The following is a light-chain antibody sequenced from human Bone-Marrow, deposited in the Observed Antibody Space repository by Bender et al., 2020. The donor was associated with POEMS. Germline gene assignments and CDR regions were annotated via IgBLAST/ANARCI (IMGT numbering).Light chain of an antibody. Sequence: QSALTQPPSASGSPGQSITISCTGTSSDVGYYNYVSWYQQHPGKAPKLLIYDVSDRPSGVSNRFSGSKSGNTASLTISGLQAEDEADYYCSSYSSNSALVLFGGGTKLTVL. CDR1: SSDVGYYNY. J-gene: IGLJ2*01. V-gene: IGLV2-14*01. CDR3: SSYSSNSALVL. CDR2: DVS.